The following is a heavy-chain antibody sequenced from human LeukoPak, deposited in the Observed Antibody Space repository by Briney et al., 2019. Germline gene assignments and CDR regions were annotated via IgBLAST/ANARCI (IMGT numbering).Heavy chain of an antibody. J-gene: IGHJ4*02. Sequence: GASVKVSCKASGYTFTSYGISWVRQAPGQGLEWVGWISAYNGNTNYAQKVQGRVTMTTDTSTSTAYMELRSLRSDDTAVYYCAREEGRTYYYDSSESRACDYWGQGTLVTVSS. CDR3: AREEGRTYYYDSSESRACDY. V-gene: IGHV1-18*01. D-gene: IGHD3-22*01. CDR2: ISAYNGNT. CDR1: GYTFTSYG.